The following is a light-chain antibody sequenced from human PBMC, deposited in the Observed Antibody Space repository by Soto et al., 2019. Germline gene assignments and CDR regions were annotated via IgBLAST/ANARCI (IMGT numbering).Light chain of an antibody. CDR1: QSVTIN. J-gene: IGKJ4*01. Sequence: EIVLTQSPGTLSLSPGERATLSCRASQSVTINLAWYQQKPGQAPRLLIYGASTRATGIPARFSGSGSGTEFTLTISSLQSEDCAVYYCQQYDNWPLTFGGGTKVDI. CDR3: QQYDNWPLT. CDR2: GAS. V-gene: IGKV3-15*01.